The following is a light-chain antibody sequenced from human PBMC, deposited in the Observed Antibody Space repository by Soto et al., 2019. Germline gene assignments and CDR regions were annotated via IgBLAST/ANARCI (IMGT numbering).Light chain of an antibody. V-gene: IGKV1-5*03. Sequence: IQMTQSPSTLSASLGDRVTITCRASQGISGWVAWYQQKPGKAPKLLIYETSNLQSGVPSRFSGSGSATDFTLTISGLQTDEFATYYCPQYSASPLTFRGGTKVEI. CDR3: PQYSASPLT. CDR1: QGISGW. CDR2: ETS. J-gene: IGKJ4*01.